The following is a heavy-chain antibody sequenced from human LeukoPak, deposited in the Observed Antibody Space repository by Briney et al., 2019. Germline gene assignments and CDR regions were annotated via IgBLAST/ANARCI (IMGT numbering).Heavy chain of an antibody. V-gene: IGHV4-38-2*02. CDR3: ARVRFLEWFDAFDI. CDR2: IYHSGST. D-gene: IGHD3-3*01. CDR1: GYSISSGYY. Sequence: SETLSLTCTVSGYSISSGYYWGWIRQPPGKGLEWIGSIYHSGSTYYNPSLKSRVTISVDTSKNQFSLKLSSVTAADTAVYYCARVRFLEWFDAFDIWGQGTMVTVSS. J-gene: IGHJ3*02.